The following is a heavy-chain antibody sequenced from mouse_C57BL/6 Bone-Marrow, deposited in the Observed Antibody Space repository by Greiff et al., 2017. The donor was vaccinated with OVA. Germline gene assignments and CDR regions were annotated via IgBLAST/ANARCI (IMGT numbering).Heavy chain of an antibody. CDR3: ARSGITTVEGDFAMDY. D-gene: IGHD1-1*01. Sequence: QVQLQQPGAELVKPGASGKMSGKASGYTFTSYWITGGKQRPGQGLEWIGDIYPGRGRTNYNEKFKSKATLTVDTSSSTAYMQLSSLTSEDSAVYYCARSGITTVEGDFAMDYWGQGTSVTVSS. CDR1: GYTFTSYW. V-gene: IGHV1-55*01. CDR2: IYPGRGRT. J-gene: IGHJ4*01.